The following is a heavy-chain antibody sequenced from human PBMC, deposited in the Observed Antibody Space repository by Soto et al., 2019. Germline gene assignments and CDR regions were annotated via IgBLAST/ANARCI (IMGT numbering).Heavy chain of an antibody. J-gene: IGHJ4*02. D-gene: IGHD3-9*01. V-gene: IGHV3-48*01. CDR1: GFTFSSYS. CDR3: ARDKRGLLTGYYLIDY. Sequence: GGSLRLSCAASGFTFSSYSMNWVRQAPGKGLEWVSYISSSSSTIYYADSVKGRFTISRDNAKNSLYLQMNSLRAEDTAVYYCARDKRGLLTGYYLIDYWGQGTLVTVSS. CDR2: ISSSSSTI.